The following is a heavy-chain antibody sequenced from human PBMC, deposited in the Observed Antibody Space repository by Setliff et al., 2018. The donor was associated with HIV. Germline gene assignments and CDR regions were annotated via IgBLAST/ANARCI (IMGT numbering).Heavy chain of an antibody. CDR3: ATDRGGRYLDY. CDR2: VDFGFRR. D-gene: IGHD3-10*01. V-gene: IGHV4-31*01. Sequence: SETLSLTCTVSGGSITSGGYNWIWIRQHPEKGLEWIGYVDFGFRRYYNPSLESQVIISVYTPKNQFSLTFNSVTAADTAVYYCATDRGGRYLDYWGQGAPVTVSS. J-gene: IGHJ4*02. CDR1: GGSITSGGYN.